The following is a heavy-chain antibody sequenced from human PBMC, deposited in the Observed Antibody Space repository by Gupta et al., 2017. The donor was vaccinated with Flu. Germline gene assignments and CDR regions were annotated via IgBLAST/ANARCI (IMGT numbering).Heavy chain of an antibody. Sequence: EVQLVESGGGLVKPGGSLRLSCAASGFSFTMYSMNWVRQAPGKGLEWVASITSSSRYTYYADSLKDRFSISRDNAKNSLYLQMSSLRVEDTAVYYCARDKAGSIRSLSFFDYWGQGVLVTVSS. J-gene: IGHJ4*02. CDR1: GFSFTMYS. D-gene: IGHD6-19*01. V-gene: IGHV3-21*01. CDR3: ARDKAGSIRSLSFFDY. CDR2: ITSSSRYT.